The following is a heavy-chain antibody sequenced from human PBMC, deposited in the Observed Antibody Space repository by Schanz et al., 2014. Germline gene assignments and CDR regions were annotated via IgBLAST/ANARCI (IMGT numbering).Heavy chain of an antibody. CDR3: ATLDYADSVS. J-gene: IGHJ5*02. CDR1: GYTFTSDS. Sequence: QVQLVQSGAEVKKPGASVKVSCKASGYTFTSDSMHWVRQAPGQGLEWMGWTSVSNGNAQYAQNLQDRVIKTTDTSTSTAYMELRSLRFEDTAVYYCATLDYADSVSWGQGTLVTVSS. CDR2: TSVSNGNA. V-gene: IGHV1-18*04. D-gene: IGHD4-17*01.